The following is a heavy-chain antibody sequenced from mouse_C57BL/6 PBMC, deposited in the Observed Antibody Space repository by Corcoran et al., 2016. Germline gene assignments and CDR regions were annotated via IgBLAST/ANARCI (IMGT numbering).Heavy chain of an antibody. D-gene: IGHD2-3*01. CDR2: INPNNGGT. CDR1: GYTFTDYY. V-gene: IGHV1-26*01. Sequence: EVQLQQSGPERVKPGASVKISCKASGYTFTDYYMNWVEQSHGRSLEWIGDINPNNGGTSYNQKFKGKATLTVDKSSSTAYMELRSLTSEDSAVYYCAPDGYYFDYWGQGTTLTVSS. CDR3: APDGYYFDY. J-gene: IGHJ2*01.